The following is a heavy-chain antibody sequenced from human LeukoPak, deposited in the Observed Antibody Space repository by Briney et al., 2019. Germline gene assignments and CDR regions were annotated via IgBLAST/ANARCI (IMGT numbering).Heavy chain of an antibody. CDR3: AKDGARDGYVRRAYYYMDV. Sequence: PGGSLRLSCAASGFTFDDYAMHWVRQAPGKGLEWVSGISWNSGSIGYADSVKGRFTISRDNSKNSLYLQMNSLRAEDTALYYCAKDGARDGYVRRAYYYMDVWGKGTTVTVSS. CDR2: ISWNSGSI. J-gene: IGHJ6*03. CDR1: GFTFDDYA. V-gene: IGHV3-9*01. D-gene: IGHD5-24*01.